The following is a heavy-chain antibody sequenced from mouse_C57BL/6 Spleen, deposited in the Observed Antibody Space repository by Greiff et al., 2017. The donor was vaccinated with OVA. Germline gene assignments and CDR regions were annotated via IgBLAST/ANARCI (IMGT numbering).Heavy chain of an antibody. CDR3: ARGGGNYGFAY. CDR1: GYTFTNYW. V-gene: IGHV1-63*01. J-gene: IGHJ3*01. D-gene: IGHD2-1*01. Sequence: VQLQQSGAELVRPGTSVKMSCKASGYTFTNYWIGWAKQRPGHGLEWIGDIYPGGGYTNYNEKFKGKATLTADKSSSTAYMQFSSLTSEDSAIYYCARGGGNYGFAYWGQGTLVTVSA. CDR2: IYPGGGYT.